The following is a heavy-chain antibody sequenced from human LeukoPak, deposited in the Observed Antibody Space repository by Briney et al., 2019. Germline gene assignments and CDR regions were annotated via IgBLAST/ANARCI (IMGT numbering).Heavy chain of an antibody. CDR1: GGSISSSSYY. J-gene: IGHJ4*02. D-gene: IGHD6-19*01. CDR3: ARFPSGSGIAVAGFDY. V-gene: IGHV4-39*01. CDR2: IYYGGST. Sequence: PSETLSLTCTVSGGSISSSSYYWGWIRQPPGKGLEWIGSIYYGGSTYYNPSLKSRVTISVDTSKNQFSLKLSSVTAADTAVYYCARFPSGSGIAVAGFDYWGQGTLVTVSS.